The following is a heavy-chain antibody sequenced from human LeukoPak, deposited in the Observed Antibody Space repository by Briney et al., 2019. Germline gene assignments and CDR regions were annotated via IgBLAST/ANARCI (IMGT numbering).Heavy chain of an antibody. CDR3: AIGARSVLVPAAMYY. CDR2: ISGTGGST. V-gene: IGHV3-23*01. J-gene: IGHJ4*02. CDR1: GFTFSNYA. D-gene: IGHD2-2*01. Sequence: PGGSLRLSCAASGFTFSNYAMSWVRQAPGKGLEWVSTISGTGGSTYYADSVKGRLTISRDNSKNTLYLQMNSLRAEDTAVYYCAIGARSVLVPAAMYYWGQGTLVTVSS.